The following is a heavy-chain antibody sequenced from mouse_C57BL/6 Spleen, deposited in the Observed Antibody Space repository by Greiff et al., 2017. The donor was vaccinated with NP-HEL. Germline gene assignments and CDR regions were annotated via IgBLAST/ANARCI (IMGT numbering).Heavy chain of an antibody. CDR2: IHPNSGST. CDR1: GYTFTSYW. V-gene: IGHV1-64*01. J-gene: IGHJ4*01. Sequence: VQLQQPGAELVKPGASVKLSCKASGYTFTSYWMHWVKQRPGQGLEWIGMIHPNSGSTNYNEKFKSKATLTVDKSSSTAYMQLSSLTAENSAVYYWAKRDTTVAMDYWGQGTSVTVSS. D-gene: IGHD1-1*01. CDR3: AKRDTTVAMDY.